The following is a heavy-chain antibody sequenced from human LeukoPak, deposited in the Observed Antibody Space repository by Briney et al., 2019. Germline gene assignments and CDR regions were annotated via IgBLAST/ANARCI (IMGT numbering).Heavy chain of an antibody. D-gene: IGHD3-10*01. V-gene: IGHV3-30*18. CDR3: AKDLNGRGYSGSSDY. CDR1: GFTFSSYG. J-gene: IGHJ4*02. Sequence: GGSLRLSCAASGFTFSSYGMHWVRQAPGKGLEWVAVISYDGSNKYYADSVEGRFTISRDNSKNTLYLQMNSLRAEDTAVYYCAKDLNGRGYSGSSDYWGQGTLVTVSS. CDR2: ISYDGSNK.